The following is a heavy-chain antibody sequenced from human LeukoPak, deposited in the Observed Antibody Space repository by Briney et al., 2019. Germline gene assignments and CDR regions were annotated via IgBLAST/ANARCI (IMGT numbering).Heavy chain of an antibody. J-gene: IGHJ6*03. V-gene: IGHV3-21*01. D-gene: IGHD2-8*01. CDR1: GFTFSTYS. CDR2: ISSSSSYI. Sequence: GGSLRLSCAASGFTFSTYSMNWVRQAPGKGLEWVSSISSSSSYIYYADSVKGRFTISRDNAKNSLYLQMNSLRAEDTAVYYCARGDCSNGVCHHYYYDYMDVWGKGTTVTVSS. CDR3: ARGDCSNGVCHHYYYDYMDV.